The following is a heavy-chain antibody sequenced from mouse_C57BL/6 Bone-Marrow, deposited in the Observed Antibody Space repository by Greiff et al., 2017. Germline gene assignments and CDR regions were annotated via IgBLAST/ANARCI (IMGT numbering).Heavy chain of an antibody. CDR1: GFNIKDDY. J-gene: IGHJ1*03. CDR2: IDPENGDT. D-gene: IGHD1-1*01. V-gene: IGHV14-4*01. Sequence: EVKVVESGAELVRPGASVKLSCTASGFNIKDDYMHWVKQRPEQGLEWIGWIDPENGDTEYASKFQGKATITADTSSTTAYLQLSSLTSKDTAVYYCTFDYSGSSSYRYFDVWGTGTTVTVSA. CDR3: TFDYSGSSSYRYFDV.